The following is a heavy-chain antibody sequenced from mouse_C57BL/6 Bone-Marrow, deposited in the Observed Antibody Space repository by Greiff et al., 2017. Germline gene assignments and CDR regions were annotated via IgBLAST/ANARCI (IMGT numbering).Heavy chain of an antibody. CDR1: GFTFSSYA. Sequence: EVQRVESGEGLVKPGGSLKLSCAASGFTFSSYAMSWVRQTPEKRLEWVAYISSGGDYIYYADTVKGRFTISRDNARNTLYLQMISLKSEDTAMYYCTRSLLAWFAYWGQGTLVTVSA. D-gene: IGHD1-1*01. J-gene: IGHJ3*01. CDR3: TRSLLAWFAY. CDR2: ISSGGDYI. V-gene: IGHV5-9-1*02.